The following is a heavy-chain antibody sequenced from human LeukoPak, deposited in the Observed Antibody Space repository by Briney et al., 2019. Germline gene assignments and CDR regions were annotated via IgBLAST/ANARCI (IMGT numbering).Heavy chain of an antibody. D-gene: IGHD6-19*01. CDR3: AKGTAVADIYFDY. J-gene: IGHJ4*02. Sequence: PGGSLRLSCAASGFTFSSSAMSWVRQAPGKGLEWVSSITGTSGNIYSADSVRGRFSISRDNSKNMLYLQMNSLRAEDTAVYYCAKGTAVADIYFDYWGQGTLVTVSS. CDR1: GFTFSSSA. V-gene: IGHV3-23*01. CDR2: ITGTSGNI.